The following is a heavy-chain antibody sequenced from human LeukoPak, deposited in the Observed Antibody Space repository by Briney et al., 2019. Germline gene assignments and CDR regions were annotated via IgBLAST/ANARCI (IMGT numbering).Heavy chain of an antibody. CDR3: ARVPPNYYYYYGMDV. V-gene: IGHV1-69*13. J-gene: IGHJ6*02. CDR1: GGTFSNYA. CDR2: IIPIFGTG. Sequence: GASVKVSCKASGGTFSNYAIRWVRQAPGQGLEWMGGIIPIFGTGNYAQKFQGRVTITADESTSTAYMELSSLRSEDTAVYYCARVPPNYYYYYGMDVWGQGTTVTVSS.